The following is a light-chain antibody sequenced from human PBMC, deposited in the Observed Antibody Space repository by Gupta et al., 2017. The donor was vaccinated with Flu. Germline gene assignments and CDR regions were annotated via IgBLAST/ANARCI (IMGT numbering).Light chain of an antibody. Sequence: VSGSPGQSITISCTGTSSDIGTYNLVSWYQQHPGKAPKLIIHEANKRPSGVSNHFSGSKSGNTASLTISGLQAEDEANYYCCSYAGGSTLVFGGGTKLTVL. CDR2: EAN. J-gene: IGLJ2*01. CDR3: CSYAGGSTLV. V-gene: IGLV2-23*01. CDR1: SSDIGTYNL.